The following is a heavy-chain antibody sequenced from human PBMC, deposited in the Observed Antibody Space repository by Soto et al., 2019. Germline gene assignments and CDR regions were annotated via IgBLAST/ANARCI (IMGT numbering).Heavy chain of an antibody. D-gene: IGHD3-9*01. CDR3: ARKRSNDILTGYLTPYYYYGVDV. CDR2: FFIGGNT. V-gene: IGHV4-39*07. J-gene: IGHJ6*02. CDR1: GGSISSSTYY. Sequence: SETLSLTCTVSGGSISSSTYYWGWMRQPPGKGLEWIASFFIGGNTYYNPSLKSRVTISVDTSKNQFSLKLSSVTAADMAVYYCARKRSNDILTGYLTPYYYYGVDVWGQGTTVTVSS.